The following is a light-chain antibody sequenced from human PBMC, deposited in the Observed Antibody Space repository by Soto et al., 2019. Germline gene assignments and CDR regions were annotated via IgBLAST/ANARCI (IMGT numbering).Light chain of an antibody. CDR2: DAS. CDR3: QQRSSWPLT. CDR1: LSVSTF. V-gene: IGKV3-11*01. J-gene: IGKJ4*01. Sequence: EIVLTQSPATLSLSPGESATLSCRASLSVSTFLAWYQPKPGQTPRLLISDASNRATGIPPKFSGSGSGTDFTLTISSLEPEDSAVYSCQQRSSWPLTFGAGTKLEIK.